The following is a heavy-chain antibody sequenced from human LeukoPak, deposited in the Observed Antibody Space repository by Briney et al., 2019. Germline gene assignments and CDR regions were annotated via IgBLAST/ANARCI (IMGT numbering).Heavy chain of an antibody. V-gene: IGHV3-20*04. CDR3: ARYCSSTSCYRGHYCYMDV. Sequence: PRGSLRLSCAASGFTFDDYGMSWVRQAPGKGLEWVSGIKWNGGSTGYADSVKGRFTISRDNAKNSLYLQMNSLRAEDTALYYCARYCSSTSCYRGHYCYMDVWGKGTTVTVSS. CDR1: GFTFDDYG. CDR2: IKWNGGST. D-gene: IGHD2-2*01. J-gene: IGHJ6*03.